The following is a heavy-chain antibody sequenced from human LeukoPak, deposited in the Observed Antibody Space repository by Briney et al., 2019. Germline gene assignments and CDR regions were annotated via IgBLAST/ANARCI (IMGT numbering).Heavy chain of an antibody. CDR1: GFTFSSYA. CDR3: AIMHRYYDGSGYWVH. D-gene: IGHD3-22*01. J-gene: IGHJ4*02. Sequence: GGSLGLSCAASGFTFSSYAMSWVRQAPGKGLEWVSGISTSGDTTSYADSVRGRFTISRDNPRNTLYMQMSSLTDEDTAVNYCAIMHRYYDGSGYWVHWGQGALVTVSS. V-gene: IGHV3-23*01. CDR2: ISTSGDTT.